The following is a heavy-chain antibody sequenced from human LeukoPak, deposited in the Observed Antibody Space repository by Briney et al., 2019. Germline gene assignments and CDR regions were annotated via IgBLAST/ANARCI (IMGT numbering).Heavy chain of an antibody. J-gene: IGHJ2*01. CDR1: GGTFSSYA. D-gene: IGHD3-22*01. Sequence: SVKVSCKASGGTFSSYAISWVRQAPGQGLEWVGRIIPILGIANYAQRFQGRVTITADKSTSTAYMELSSPRSEDTAVYYCARDKREGKGYYDSSGYGRYFDLWGRGTLVTVSS. CDR2: IIPILGIA. CDR3: ARDKREGKGYYDSSGYGRYFDL. V-gene: IGHV1-69*04.